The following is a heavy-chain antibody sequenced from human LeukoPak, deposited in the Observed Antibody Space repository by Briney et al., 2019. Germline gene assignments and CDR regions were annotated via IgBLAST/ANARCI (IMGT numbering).Heavy chain of an antibody. V-gene: IGHV3-7*01. J-gene: IGHJ4*02. CDR3: ARTRNHYYDSSGYSY. CDR1: GFTFSSYW. Sequence: GGSLRLSCAASGFTFSSYWMSWVRQAPGKGLEWVANIKQDGSEKYYVDSVKGRFTISRDKAKNSLYLQMNSLRAEDTGVYYCARTRNHYYDSSGYSYWGRGTLVTVSS. CDR2: IKQDGSEK. D-gene: IGHD3-22*01.